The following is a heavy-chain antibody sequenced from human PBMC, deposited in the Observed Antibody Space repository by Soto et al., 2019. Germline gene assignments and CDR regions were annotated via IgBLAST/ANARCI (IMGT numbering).Heavy chain of an antibody. J-gene: IGHJ4*02. D-gene: IGHD1-7*01. Sequence: QVQLVESGGGVVQPGRSLRLSCAASGVTFSSYGMHWVRQAPGKGLEWVAVISDDGSDKYYADSVKGRFTIFRDNSKNTLYLQMNSRRAEDTAVYYCAKNWNYVPLFDYWGQGTLVTVSS. CDR3: AKNWNYVPLFDY. CDR2: ISDDGSDK. CDR1: GVTFSSYG. V-gene: IGHV3-30*18.